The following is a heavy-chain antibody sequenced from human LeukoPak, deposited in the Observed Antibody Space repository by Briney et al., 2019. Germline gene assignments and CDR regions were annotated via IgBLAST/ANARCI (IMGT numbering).Heavy chain of an antibody. CDR1: GGSISSASYY. CDR2: IYYSGST. J-gene: IGHJ4*02. Sequence: SETLSLTCTVSGGSISSASYYWGWIRQPPGKGLEWIGIIYYSGSTYYNPSLKSRVTISVDTSKNQFSLKLSSVTAADTAVYYCARRRDSSFDQWGQGTLVTVSS. D-gene: IGHD2/OR15-2a*01. V-gene: IGHV4-39*01. CDR3: ARRRDSSFDQ.